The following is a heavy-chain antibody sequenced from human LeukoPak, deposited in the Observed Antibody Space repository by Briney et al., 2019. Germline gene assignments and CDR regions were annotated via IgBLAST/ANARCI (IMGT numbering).Heavy chain of an antibody. D-gene: IGHD3-22*01. V-gene: IGHV3-30*04. CDR1: GFTFDDYA. J-gene: IGHJ4*02. CDR2: ISYDGSNK. CDR3: ARGYYYDSSAYQEGWLDY. Sequence: GRSLRLSCAASGFTFDDYAMHWVRQAPGKGLEWVAVISYDGSNKYYADSVKGRFTISRDNSKNTLYLQMNSLRAEDTAVYYCARGYYYDSSAYQEGWLDYWGQGTLVTVSS.